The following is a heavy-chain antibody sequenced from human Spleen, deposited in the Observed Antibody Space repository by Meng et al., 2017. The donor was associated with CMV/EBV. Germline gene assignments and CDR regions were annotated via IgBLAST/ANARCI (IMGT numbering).Heavy chain of an antibody. CDR3: ARDNRIIMGVVLTNYFDY. J-gene: IGHJ4*02. CDR2: IYYTGTT. Sequence: GSLRLSCTGSGASIRSSSYQWGWIRQPPGKRLEWIGSIYYTGTTYYNATLKSRVTISIKTSKNQFSLNLRSMTAADMAVYYCARDNRIIMGVVLTNYFDYWGQGTLVTVSS. V-gene: IGHV4-39*07. CDR1: GASIRSSSYQ. D-gene: IGHD3-22*01.